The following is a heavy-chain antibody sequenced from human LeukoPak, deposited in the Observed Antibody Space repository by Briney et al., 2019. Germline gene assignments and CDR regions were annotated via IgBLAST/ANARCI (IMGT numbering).Heavy chain of an antibody. V-gene: IGHV1-24*01. CDR2: FDPEDGET. D-gene: IGHD3-16*01. J-gene: IGHJ6*02. Sequence: GASVKVSCKASGYTFTSYDINWVRQAPGKGLEWMGGFDPEDGETIYAQKFQGRVTMTEDTSTDTAYMELSSLRSEDTAVYYCAIGRGYGMDVWGQGTTVTVSS. CDR1: GYTFTSYD. CDR3: AIGRGYGMDV.